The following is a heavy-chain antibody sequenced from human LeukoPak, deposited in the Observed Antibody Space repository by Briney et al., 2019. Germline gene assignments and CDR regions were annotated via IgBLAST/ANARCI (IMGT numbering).Heavy chain of an antibody. CDR3: ARLGGDGYSRLGYYFDY. CDR1: GYSFTSYW. CDR2: IYPGDSDT. D-gene: IGHD5-24*01. Sequence: GESLKISCKGSGYSFTSYWIGWVRQMPGKGLEWMGIIYPGDSDTRYSPSFQGQVTISADKSISTANLQWSSLKASDTAMYYCARLGGDGYSRLGYYFDYWGQGTLVTVSS. J-gene: IGHJ4*02. V-gene: IGHV5-51*01.